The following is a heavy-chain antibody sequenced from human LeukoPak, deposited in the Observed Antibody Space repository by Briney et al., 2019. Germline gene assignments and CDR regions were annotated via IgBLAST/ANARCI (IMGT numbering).Heavy chain of an antibody. CDR2: INPNTGGT. J-gene: IGHJ4*02. V-gene: IGHV1-2*02. CDR1: GYTFTGYS. CDR3: AHFTRKISTVFDY. Sequence: GASVKVSCGASGYTFTGYSMHWVRQAPGQGLEWMGWINPNTGGTYSSQRFQGRLTMTRDTSINTAYMELSRLRSDDTAVYYCAHFTRKISTVFDYWGQGTLVTVTS. D-gene: IGHD1-14*01.